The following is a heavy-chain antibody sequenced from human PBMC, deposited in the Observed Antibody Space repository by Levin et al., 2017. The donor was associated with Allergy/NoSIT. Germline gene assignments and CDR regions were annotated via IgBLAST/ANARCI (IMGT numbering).Heavy chain of an antibody. Sequence: SETLSLTCNVSGGFIKGYYWSWIRQPPGKGLEWIGYIYYTGSTNYNPSLKSRVTISVDTPKNQFSLKVSSVTAADTAVYFCARAQETATTTFEYWGQGTLVTVSS. V-gene: IGHV4-59*01. CDR1: GGFIKGYY. CDR2: IYYTGST. CDR3: ARAQETATTTFEY. J-gene: IGHJ4*02. D-gene: IGHD5-24*01.